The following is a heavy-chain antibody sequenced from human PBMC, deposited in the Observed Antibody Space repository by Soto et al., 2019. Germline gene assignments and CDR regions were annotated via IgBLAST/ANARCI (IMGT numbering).Heavy chain of an antibody. V-gene: IGHV1-69*01. J-gene: IGHJ4*02. D-gene: IGHD3-10*01. CDR2: IIPIFGTT. CDR1: GGTFNTHT. Sequence: QVQLVQSGAEVKKPGSSVKVSCKASGGTFNTHTISWVRQAPGQGLEWMGGIIPIFGTTNYAQNFQGRVTITADESTSTAYMELSSLISEDTAVYYCARVSLRGHLLGTFAYWGQGTLVTVSS. CDR3: ARVSLRGHLLGTFAY.